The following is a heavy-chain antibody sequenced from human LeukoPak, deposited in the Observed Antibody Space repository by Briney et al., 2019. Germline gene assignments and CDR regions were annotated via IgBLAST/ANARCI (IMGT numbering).Heavy chain of an antibody. Sequence: GGSLRLSCAASGFTFSSYGMHWVRQAPGKGLEWVAFIRYDGSNKYYADSVKGRFTISRDNSKNTLYLQMNSLRAEDTAVYYCAKDVGSRGYYYYYMDVWGKGTTVTVSS. D-gene: IGHD2-15*01. CDR3: AKDVGSRGYYYYYMDV. CDR2: IRYDGSNK. V-gene: IGHV3-30*02. J-gene: IGHJ6*03. CDR1: GFTFSSYG.